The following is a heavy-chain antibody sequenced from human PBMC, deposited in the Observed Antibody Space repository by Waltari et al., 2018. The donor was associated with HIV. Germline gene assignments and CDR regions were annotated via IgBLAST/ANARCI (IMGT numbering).Heavy chain of an antibody. Sequence: QVQLVQSGAEVKKPGSSVKVSCKASGGAFSSYTINWVRKAPGQGLEWLGRIIPMSNTPNNAQKFQGRVTITADKSTSTAYMELTSLRSDDTAVYYCASARETMGVDFDSWGLGILVTVSS. V-gene: IGHV1-69*08. D-gene: IGHD3-16*01. CDR1: GGAFSSYT. CDR2: IIPMSNTP. CDR3: ASARETMGVDFDS. J-gene: IGHJ4*02.